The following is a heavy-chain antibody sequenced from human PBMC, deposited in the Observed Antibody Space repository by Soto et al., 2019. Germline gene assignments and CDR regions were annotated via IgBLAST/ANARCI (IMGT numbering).Heavy chain of an antibody. J-gene: IGHJ5*02. CDR1: GFTFSSYS. CDR3: AKFYGGKSAHTYTIDP. Sequence: PGGSLRLSCAASGFTFSSYSLSWVRQAPGKGLDWVSAIRGSGDNTYYADSVKGRFTISRDNTKNTLYLQMNSLRAEDTAVYYCAKFYGGKSAHTYTIDPWGQGTLVTVSS. CDR2: IRGSGDNT. V-gene: IGHV3-23*01. D-gene: IGHD2-15*01.